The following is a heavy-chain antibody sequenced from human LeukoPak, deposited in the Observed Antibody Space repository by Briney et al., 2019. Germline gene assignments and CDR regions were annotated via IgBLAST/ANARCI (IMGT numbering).Heavy chain of an antibody. V-gene: IGHV5-51*01. CDR2: IYPGDSDT. Sequence: GESLKISCKGSGYSFTSYWIGWVRQMPGKGLEWMGIIYPGDSDTRYSPSFQGQVTISADKSISTAYLQWSSLKASDTAMYYCARLDRIIVVIEAFDIWGQGTMVTVSS. D-gene: IGHD3-22*01. CDR3: ARLDRIIVVIEAFDI. J-gene: IGHJ3*02. CDR1: GYSFTSYW.